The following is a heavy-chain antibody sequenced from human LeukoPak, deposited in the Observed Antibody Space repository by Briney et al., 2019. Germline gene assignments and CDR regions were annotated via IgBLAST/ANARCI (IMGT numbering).Heavy chain of an antibody. CDR2: IYYSGST. D-gene: IGHD6-6*01. Sequence: PPETLSLTCTVSGGSISSSSYYWGWIRQPPGKGLEWIGSIYYSGSTYYNPSLKSRVTISVDTSKNQFSLKLSSVTAADTAVYYCAGGLSSSTIGFDYWGQGTLVTVSS. CDR1: GGSISSSSYY. CDR3: AGGLSSSTIGFDY. J-gene: IGHJ4*02. V-gene: IGHV4-39*01.